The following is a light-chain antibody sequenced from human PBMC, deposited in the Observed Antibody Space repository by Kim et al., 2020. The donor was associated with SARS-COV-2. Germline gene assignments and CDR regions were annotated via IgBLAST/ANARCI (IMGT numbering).Light chain of an antibody. V-gene: IGLV3-1*01. CDR1: KLGDKY. CDR3: QAWDSTTVV. J-gene: IGLJ3*02. CDR2: HDA. Sequence: SYELAQPPSVSVSPGQTATITCLGDKLGDKYASWYQQKPGQSPTLFIFHDATRPSGIPERFSGSNSGNTATLTISGTQPMDEADYYCQAWDSTTVVFGGGTQLTVL.